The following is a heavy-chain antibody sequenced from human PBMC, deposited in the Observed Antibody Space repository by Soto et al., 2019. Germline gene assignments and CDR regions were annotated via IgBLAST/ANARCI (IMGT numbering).Heavy chain of an antibody. Sequence: QVQLQESGPGLVKPSGTLSLTCAVSGGSISSTNWWNWVRQPPGKGLEWIGEIDHSGSTNDNPSLKSRVTMSVDKPKNQFSLKLSSVTAADTAVYYCVRDSGNGWKDYWGQGTLVTVSS. J-gene: IGHJ4*02. D-gene: IGHD6-19*01. V-gene: IGHV4-4*02. CDR1: GGSISSTNW. CDR3: VRDSGNGWKDY. CDR2: IDHSGST.